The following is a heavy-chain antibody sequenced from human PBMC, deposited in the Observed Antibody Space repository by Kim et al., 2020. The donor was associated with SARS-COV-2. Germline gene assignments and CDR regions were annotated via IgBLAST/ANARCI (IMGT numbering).Heavy chain of an antibody. V-gene: IGHV1-46*01. D-gene: IGHD5-12*01. J-gene: IGHJ4*02. CDR2: INPSGGGA. CDR3: AREKKEWRGYSGYDANFDY. Sequence: ASVKVSCKASGYTFTSYHMHWVRQAPGQELEWVGKINPSGGGASYAQKFQGRITMTRDTSTSTVYMELRSLRSVDTAVYYCAREKKEWRGYSGYDANFDYWGQGTLVTVSS. CDR1: GYTFTSYH.